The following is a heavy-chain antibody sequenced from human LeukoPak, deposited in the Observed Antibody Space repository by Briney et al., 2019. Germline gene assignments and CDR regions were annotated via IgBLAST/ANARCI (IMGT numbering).Heavy chain of an antibody. Sequence: GGSLRLSCAASGFTFSSYAMSWVRQAPGKGLEWVSAISGSGGSTYYADSVKGRFTISRDNSKNTLYLQMNSLRAEDTAVYYCAKWYPIKQGYCSGGSCYGSNYWGQGTLVTVSS. D-gene: IGHD2-15*01. J-gene: IGHJ4*02. V-gene: IGHV3-23*01. CDR1: GFTFSSYA. CDR2: ISGSGGST. CDR3: AKWYPIKQGYCSGGSCYGSNY.